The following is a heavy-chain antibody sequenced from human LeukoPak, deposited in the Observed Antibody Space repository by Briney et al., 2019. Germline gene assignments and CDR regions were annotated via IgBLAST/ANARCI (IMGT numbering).Heavy chain of an antibody. D-gene: IGHD6-19*01. CDR2: IYYSGNT. CDR1: GGSISSYY. V-gene: IGHV4-59*12. J-gene: IGHJ4*02. Sequence: SETLSLTCTVSGGSISSYYWSWIRQPPGKGLEWIGYIYYSGNTYYSPSLKSRITISLDTSKNQFSLKLSSVTAADTAVYYCARGSSGWLRFDYWGQGTLVTVSS. CDR3: ARGSSGWLRFDY.